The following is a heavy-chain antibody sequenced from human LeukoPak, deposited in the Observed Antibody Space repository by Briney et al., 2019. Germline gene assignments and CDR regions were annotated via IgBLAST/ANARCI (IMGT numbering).Heavy chain of an antibody. J-gene: IGHJ4*02. CDR2: IYYSGST. CDR1: GGSISSGGYS. V-gene: IGHV4-30-4*07. Sequence: SQTLSLTCAVSGGSISSGGYSWSWIRQPPGKGLEWIGYIYYSGSTNYNPSLKSRVTISVDTSKNQFSLKLSSVTAADTAVYYCARGSSANFDYWGQGTLVTVSS. CDR3: ARGSSANFDY.